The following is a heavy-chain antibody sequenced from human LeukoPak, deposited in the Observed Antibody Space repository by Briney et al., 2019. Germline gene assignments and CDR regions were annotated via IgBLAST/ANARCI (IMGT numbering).Heavy chain of an antibody. J-gene: IGHJ4*02. CDR3: ARRRMTTVTMPDY. CDR2: IYHSGST. D-gene: IGHD4-17*01. V-gene: IGHV4-39*07. CDR1: GGSISSSSYY. Sequence: SETLSLTCTVSGGSISSSSYYWGWIRQPPGKGLEWIGSIYHSGSTNYNPSLKSRVTISVDKSKNQFSLKLSSVTAADTAVYYCARRRMTTVTMPDYWGQGTLVTVSS.